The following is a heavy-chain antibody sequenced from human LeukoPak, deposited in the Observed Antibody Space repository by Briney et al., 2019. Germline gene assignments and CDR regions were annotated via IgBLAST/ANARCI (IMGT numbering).Heavy chain of an antibody. J-gene: IGHJ1*01. CDR1: GGSISSGDYY. Sequence: PSETLSLTCTVSGGSISSGDYYWSWIRQPPGKGLEWIGYIYYSGSTYYNPSLKSRVTISVDTSKNQFSLKLSSVTAADTAVYYCAREGGFGEPEFGDWGQGTLVTVSS. D-gene: IGHD3-10*01. V-gene: IGHV4-30-4*01. CDR2: IYYSGST. CDR3: AREGGFGEPEFGD.